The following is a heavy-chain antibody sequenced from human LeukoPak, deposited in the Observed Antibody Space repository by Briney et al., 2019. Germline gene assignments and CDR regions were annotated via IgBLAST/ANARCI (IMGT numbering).Heavy chain of an antibody. V-gene: IGHV3-7*02. CDR3: ARHGCSGGRCYLDFDY. Sequence: GGSLRLSCAASGFTFSGFWMTWVRQAPGKGLEWVAKIKQDGSETDYVDSVKGRFTISRDNAKNSLYLQMNSLRGEDTAVYYCARHGCSGGRCYLDFDYWGQGTLVTVSS. CDR2: IKQDGSET. D-gene: IGHD2-15*01. CDR1: GFTFSGFW. J-gene: IGHJ4*02.